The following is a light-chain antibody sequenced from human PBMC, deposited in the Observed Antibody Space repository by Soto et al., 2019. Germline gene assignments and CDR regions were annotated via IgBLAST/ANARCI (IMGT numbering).Light chain of an antibody. V-gene: IGKV3-20*01. CDR1: QRVSNNY. CDR3: QQYGSSPRT. Sequence: EILLTQSPGTLSLSPGERATLSCRASQRVSNNYLAWYQQKPGQAPRLLIYGASNRATGIPDRFSGSGSGTDFTLTISRLEPEDFAVYYCQQYGSSPRTFGQGTKVDIK. J-gene: IGKJ1*01. CDR2: GAS.